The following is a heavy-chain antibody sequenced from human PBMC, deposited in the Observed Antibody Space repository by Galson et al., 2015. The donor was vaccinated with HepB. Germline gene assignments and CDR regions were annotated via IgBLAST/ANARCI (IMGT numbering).Heavy chain of an antibody. D-gene: IGHD2-15*01. CDR1: GFTFSSYG. V-gene: IGHV3-30*18. CDR2: ISYDGSNK. J-gene: IGHJ2*01. CDR3: AKDSGDIVVVVAANTGWYFDL. Sequence: SLRLSCAASGFTFSSYGMHWVRQAPGKGLEWVAVISYDGSNKYYADSVKGRFTISRDNSKNTLYLQMNSLRAEDTAVYYCAKDSGDIVVVVAANTGWYFDLWGRGTLVTVSS.